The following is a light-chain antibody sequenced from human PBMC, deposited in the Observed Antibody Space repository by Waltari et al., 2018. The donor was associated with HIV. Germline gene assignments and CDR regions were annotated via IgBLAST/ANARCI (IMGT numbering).Light chain of an antibody. CDR1: QTVTSGY. CDR3: QQYGDSPLT. V-gene: IGKV3-20*01. CDR2: GVS. J-gene: IGKJ4*01. Sequence: EIVLTQSPGTLSLSPGERATLSCRASQTVTSGYLAWHQQNRGQAPRLLIHGVSSRATGIPDRFSGSGSGTDFTLTISRLEPEDSAVYYCQQYGDSPLTFGGGTKVEIK.